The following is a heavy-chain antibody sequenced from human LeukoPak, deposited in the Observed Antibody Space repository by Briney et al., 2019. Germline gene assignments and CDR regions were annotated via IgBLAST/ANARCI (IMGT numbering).Heavy chain of an antibody. J-gene: IGHJ3*02. Sequence: PSETLSLTCTVSGGTISRSYWSRIRQPPGKGLEWIGYIYYSGSTNYNPSLKSRVTISVDTSKNQFSLKLSSVTAAATSVFYCASHSATYDAFDICGQGTMVTVSS. CDR3: ASHSATYDAFDI. CDR1: GGTISRSY. CDR2: IYYSGST. V-gene: IGHV4-59*08.